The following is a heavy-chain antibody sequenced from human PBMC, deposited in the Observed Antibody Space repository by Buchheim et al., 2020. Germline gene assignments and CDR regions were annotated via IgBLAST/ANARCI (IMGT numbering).Heavy chain of an antibody. CDR3: ARVYPQMLALYYFDC. CDR1: GGSISSDIYY. Sequence: QVQLQESGPGLVKPSQTLSLTCTVSGGSISSDIYYWSWIRQPPGKGLEWIGYIYYSGSTYYNPSLKGRVTMSVDTSKNQFSLKLSSVTAADTAVFYCARVYPQMLALYYFDCWGQGTL. J-gene: IGHJ4*02. CDR2: IYYSGST. D-gene: IGHD3-10*02. V-gene: IGHV4-30-4*01.